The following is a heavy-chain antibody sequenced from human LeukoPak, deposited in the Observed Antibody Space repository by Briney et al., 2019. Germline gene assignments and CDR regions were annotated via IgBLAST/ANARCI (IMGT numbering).Heavy chain of an antibody. V-gene: IGHV3-7*01. CDR3: ASRGGYFDWLLLDPFDY. CDR2: IKQDGSEK. J-gene: IGHJ4*02. CDR1: GFTFSSYW. Sequence: GGSLRLSCAASGFTFSSYWMSWVRQAPGKGLGWVANIKQDGSEKYYVDSVKGRFTISRDNAKNSLYLQMNSLRAEDTAVYYCASRGGYFDWLLLDPFDYWGQGTLVTVSS. D-gene: IGHD3-9*01.